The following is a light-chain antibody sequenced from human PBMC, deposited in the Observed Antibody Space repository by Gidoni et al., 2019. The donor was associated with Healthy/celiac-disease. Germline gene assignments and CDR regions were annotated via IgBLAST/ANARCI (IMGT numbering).Light chain of an antibody. CDR1: QGISSW. J-gene: IGKJ1*01. CDR2: AAA. V-gene: IGKV1-12*01. CDR3: QHANRFPWT. Sequence: DIQMTQSPSSVSASVGDRVTLTCRASQGISSWLAWAQQKPGKAPKLRIYAAASLQSGVPSRFAGGGRVRDVTLSVSSLHAEDLATYHCQHANRFPWTFGQGTKVEIK.